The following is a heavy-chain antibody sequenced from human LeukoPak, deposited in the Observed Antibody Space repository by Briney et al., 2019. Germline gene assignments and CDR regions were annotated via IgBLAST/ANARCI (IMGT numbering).Heavy chain of an antibody. J-gene: IGHJ3*02. CDR1: GASIRSGDYY. Sequence: SQTLSLTCTVSGASIRSGDYYWSWIRQPPGKGLEWIGYIYDSGSTYYNPSLKSRTTISVDTSENRFSLKLSSVTATDTAVYYCARDCSGGSCYGAFDIWGQGTMVTVSS. D-gene: IGHD2-15*01. CDR2: IYDSGST. V-gene: IGHV4-30-4*01. CDR3: ARDCSGGSCYGAFDI.